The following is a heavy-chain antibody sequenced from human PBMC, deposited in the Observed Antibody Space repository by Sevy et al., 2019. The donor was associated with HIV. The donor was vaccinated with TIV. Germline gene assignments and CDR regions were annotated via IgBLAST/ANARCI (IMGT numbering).Heavy chain of an antibody. Sequence: ASVKVSCKTSGYTITGYFLHWVRQAPGQGLEWMGWINPKSGGTTYSQQFQGRVTMTRDTSISTVSMELSSLISDDTAVYFCARGPAVWGQGTTVTVSS. J-gene: IGHJ6*02. V-gene: IGHV1-2*02. CDR3: ARGPAV. CDR1: GYTITGYF. CDR2: INPKSGGT.